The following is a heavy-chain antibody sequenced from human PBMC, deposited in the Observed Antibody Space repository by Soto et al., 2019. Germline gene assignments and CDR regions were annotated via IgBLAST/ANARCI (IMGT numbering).Heavy chain of an antibody. J-gene: IGHJ4*02. CDR1: GGSMSSNY. CDR2: IYYTGST. V-gene: IGHV4-59*01. Sequence: QVQLQESGPGLVTPSETLSLTCTVSGGSMSSNYWTWIRQSPEKGLEWIGYIYYTGSTKYNPSLKSRVTISVDTSKTQFSLRLTSVTSADTAIYYCARGGSYGDFFDSWGQGAEVTVTS. D-gene: IGHD4-17*01. CDR3: ARGGSYGDFFDS.